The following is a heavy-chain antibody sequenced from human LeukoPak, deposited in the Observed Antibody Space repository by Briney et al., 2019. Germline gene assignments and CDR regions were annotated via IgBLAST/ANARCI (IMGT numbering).Heavy chain of an antibody. D-gene: IGHD4-17*01. Sequence: GGSLRLSCTASGLTFSNYATTWVRQAPGQGLEWVSSITGSGRGTYYVDSVKGRFSVSRDNSQNTVFLHMNSLRADDTALYYCSKDPNGDYVGAFDMWGPGTMVTVSS. CDR2: ITGSGRGT. J-gene: IGHJ3*02. CDR3: SKDPNGDYVGAFDM. V-gene: IGHV3-23*01. CDR1: GLTFSNYA.